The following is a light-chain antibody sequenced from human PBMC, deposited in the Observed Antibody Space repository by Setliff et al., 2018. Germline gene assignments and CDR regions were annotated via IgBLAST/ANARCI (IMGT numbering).Light chain of an antibody. J-gene: IGLJ1*01. V-gene: IGLV2-8*01. CDR3: NAYASDTTYV. CDR1: SIGVSGYDY. Sequence: QSALAQPPSASGSPGQSVTISCVGPSIGVSGYDYVSWYQQHPGKAPQLIIYDVTKRPSGVPDRFSGSKSGNTAYLTISGLQTEDEAEYYCNAYASDTTYVFGSGTKVTVL. CDR2: DVT.